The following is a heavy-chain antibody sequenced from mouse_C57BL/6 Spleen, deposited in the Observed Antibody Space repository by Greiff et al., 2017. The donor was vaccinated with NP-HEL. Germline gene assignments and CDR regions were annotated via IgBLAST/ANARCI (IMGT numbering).Heavy chain of an antibody. J-gene: IGHJ4*01. D-gene: IGHD2-4*01. Sequence: VQLQQPGAELVKPGASVKLSCKASGYTFTSYWMHWVKQRPGQGLEWIGMIHPNSGSTNYNEKFKSKATLTVDKSSSTAYMQLSSLTSEDSAVYYCARIYYDYDYAMDYWGQGTSVTVSS. CDR3: ARIYYDYDYAMDY. V-gene: IGHV1-64*01. CDR2: IHPNSGST. CDR1: GYTFTSYW.